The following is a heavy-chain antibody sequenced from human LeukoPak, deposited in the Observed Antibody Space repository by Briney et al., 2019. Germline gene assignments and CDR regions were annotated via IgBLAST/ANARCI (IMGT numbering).Heavy chain of an antibody. J-gene: IGHJ4*02. Sequence: PGGSLRLSCAASGFTFSSYAMSWVRQAPGKGLEWVSAISGSGGSTYYADSVKGRFTNSRDNSKNTLYLQMNSLRAEDTAVYYCASVWGSYRYHPLDYWGQGTLVTASS. CDR1: GFTFSSYA. CDR2: ISGSGGST. CDR3: ASVWGSYRYHPLDY. V-gene: IGHV3-23*01. D-gene: IGHD3-16*02.